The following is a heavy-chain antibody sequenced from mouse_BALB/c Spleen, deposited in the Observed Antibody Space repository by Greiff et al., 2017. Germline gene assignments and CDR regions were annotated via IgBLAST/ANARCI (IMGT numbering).Heavy chain of an antibody. D-gene: IGHD2-14*01. V-gene: IGHV5-4*02. J-gene: IGHJ4*01. CDR2: ISDGGSYT. CDR1: GFTFSDYY. Sequence: EVKLMESGGGLVKPGGSLKLSCAASGFTFSDYYMYWVRQTPEKRLEWVATISDGGSYTYYPDSVKGRFTISRDNAKNNLYLQMSSLKSEDTAMYYCARDADYRYEGYYAMDYWGQGTSVTVSS. CDR3: ARDADYRYEGYYAMDY.